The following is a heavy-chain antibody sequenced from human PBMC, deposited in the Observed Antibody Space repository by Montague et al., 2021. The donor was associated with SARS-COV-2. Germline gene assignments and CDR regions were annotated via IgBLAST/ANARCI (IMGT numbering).Heavy chain of an antibody. V-gene: IGHV3-23*01. D-gene: IGHD2-21*01. CDR1: GFSFIGYS. J-gene: IGHJ4*02. CDR3: AKESFSYGINIMDS. CDR2: LRGSDGAT. Sequence: SLRLSCAASGFSFIGYSMSWVRQTPGKGLELVSALRGSDGATFYADSVNGRFTISRDTSKNTLFLQMISLRADDSALYYCAKESFSYGINIMDSWGQGTLVTVSS.